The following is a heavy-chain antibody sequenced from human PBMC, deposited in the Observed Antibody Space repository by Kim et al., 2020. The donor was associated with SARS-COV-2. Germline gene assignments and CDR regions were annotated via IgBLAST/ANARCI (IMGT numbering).Heavy chain of an antibody. Sequence: GGSLRLSCAASGFTFSSYGMHWVRQAPGKGLEWVAVIWYDGSNKYYADSVKGRFTISRDNSKNTLYLQMNSLRAEDTAVYYCAREPSHNTEYSGIFFDYWGPETLVTVSS. CDR3: AREPSHNTEYSGIFFDY. D-gene: IGHD1-26*01. J-gene: IGHJ4*02. CDR1: GFTFSSYG. V-gene: IGHV3-33*01. CDR2: IWYDGSNK.